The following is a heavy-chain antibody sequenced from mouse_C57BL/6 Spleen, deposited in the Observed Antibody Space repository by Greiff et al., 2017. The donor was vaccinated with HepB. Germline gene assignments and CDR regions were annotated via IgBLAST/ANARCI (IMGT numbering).Heavy chain of an antibody. V-gene: IGHV1-19*01. D-gene: IGHD4-1*01. CDR2: INPYNGGT. CDR3: ARSGTGTGGDYFDY. J-gene: IGHJ2*01. CDR1: GYTFTDYY. Sequence: EVQGVESGPVLVKPGASVKMSCKASGYTFTDYYMNWVKQSHGKSLEWIGVINPYNGGTSYNQKFKGKATLTVDKSSSTAYMELNSLTSEDSAVYYCARSGTGTGGDYFDYWGQGTTLTVSS.